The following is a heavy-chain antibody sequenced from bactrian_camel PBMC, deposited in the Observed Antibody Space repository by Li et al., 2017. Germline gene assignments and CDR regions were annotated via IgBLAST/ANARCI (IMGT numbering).Heavy chain of an antibody. CDR3: AADAGQYNSILKGWVCRERDAYAF. D-gene: IGHD5*01. CDR1: GFTFSGYY. CDR2: ILSDGTNA. Sequence: HVQLVESGGGSVQAGGSLRLSCAASGFTFSGYYMSWVRQAPGKRLEWVASILSDGTNAYYADSVKGRFTISKNSAKTTLYLQMNSLQPEDTGTYYCAADAGQYNSILKGWVCRERDAYAFSRQGTPAPLS. V-gene: IGHV3-2*01. J-gene: IGHJ4*01.